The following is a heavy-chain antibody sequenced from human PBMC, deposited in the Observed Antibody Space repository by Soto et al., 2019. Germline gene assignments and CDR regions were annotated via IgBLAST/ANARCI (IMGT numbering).Heavy chain of an antibody. D-gene: IGHD6-19*01. CDR3: ARAAVAATTPSYFDY. V-gene: IGHV1-46*01. CDR1: GYTFTSYY. J-gene: IGHJ4*02. CDR2: INPSGGST. Sequence: ASVKVSCKASGYTFTSYYMHWVRQAPGQGLEWMGIINPSGGSTSYAQKFQGRVTMTRDTSTSTVYMELSSLRSEDTAVYYCARAAVAATTPSYFDYWGQGTLVTVSS.